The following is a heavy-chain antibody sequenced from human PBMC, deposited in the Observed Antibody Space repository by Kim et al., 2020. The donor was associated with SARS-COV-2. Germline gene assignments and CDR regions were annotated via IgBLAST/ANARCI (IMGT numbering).Heavy chain of an antibody. V-gene: IGHV3-33*01. D-gene: IGHD5-12*01. Sequence: GGSLRLSCAASGFTFSSHGMHWVRQAPGKGLEWVAVIWFDGSNKLYVDSVKGRFTISRDNSKNTLYLQMNSLRAEDTAVYFCARGDYIVTTGGDSWGQGTLVTVSS. J-gene: IGHJ4*02. CDR1: GFTFSSHG. CDR2: IWFDGSNK. CDR3: ARGDYIVTTGGDS.